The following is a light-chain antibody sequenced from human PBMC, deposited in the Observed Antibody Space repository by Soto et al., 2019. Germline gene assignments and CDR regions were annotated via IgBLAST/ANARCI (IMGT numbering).Light chain of an antibody. Sequence: QSALTQPASVSGSPGQSITISCTGTSSDVGGYNYVSWYQQHPGKAPKLMIYDVSNRPSGVSNRFSGSKSGHTASLTISGLQAEDEADYYCSSYTSSSTLCVFGTGTKVTVL. J-gene: IGLJ1*01. V-gene: IGLV2-14*01. CDR1: SSDVGGYNY. CDR2: DVS. CDR3: SSYTSSSTLCV.